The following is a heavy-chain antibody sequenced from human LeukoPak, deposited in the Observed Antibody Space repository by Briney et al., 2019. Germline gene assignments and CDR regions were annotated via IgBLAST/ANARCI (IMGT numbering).Heavy chain of an antibody. D-gene: IGHD1-26*01. CDR2: IYYSGST. J-gene: IGHJ4*02. CDR1: GGSISSSSYY. V-gene: IGHV4-39*01. CDR3: ASLEGAGSYYDH. Sequence: SETLSLTCTVSGGSISSSSYYWGWIRQPPGKGLEWIGSIYYSGSTYYNPSLKSRVTISVDTSKNQFSLKLSSVTAADTAVYYCASLEGAGSYYDHWGQGTLVTVSS.